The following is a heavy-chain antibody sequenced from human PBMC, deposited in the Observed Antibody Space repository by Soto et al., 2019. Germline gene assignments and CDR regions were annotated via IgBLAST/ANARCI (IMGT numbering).Heavy chain of an antibody. V-gene: IGHV1-46*01. D-gene: IGHD1-26*01. CDR2: INPSGGST. CDR1: GYTFTSYY. CDR3: ARDLGIVGATSGAFDI. J-gene: IGHJ3*02. Sequence: QVQLVQSGAEVKKPGASVKVSCKASGYTFTSYYMHWVRQAPGQGLEWMGIINPSGGSTSYAQKFQGRVTITMDTSKSTVYMELSSLRSEDTAVYYCARDLGIVGATSGAFDIWGQGTMVTVSS.